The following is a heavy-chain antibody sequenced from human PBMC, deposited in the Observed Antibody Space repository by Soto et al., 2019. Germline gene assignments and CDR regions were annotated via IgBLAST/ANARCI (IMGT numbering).Heavy chain of an antibody. Sequence: GECLRSSGKGSGYSCTSYWISWVRQMPGKGLEWMGRIDPSDSYTNYSPSFQGHVTISADKSISTAYLQWSSLKASDTAMYYCARPHYYDSSGYDFDYWGDGTPVPAS. J-gene: IGHJ4*01. CDR2: IDPSDSYT. CDR3: ARPHYYDSSGYDFDY. D-gene: IGHD3-22*01. CDR1: GYSCTSYW. V-gene: IGHV5-10-1*01.